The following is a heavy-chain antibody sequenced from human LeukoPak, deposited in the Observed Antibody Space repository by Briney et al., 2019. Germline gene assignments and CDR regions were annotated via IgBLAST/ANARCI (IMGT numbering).Heavy chain of an antibody. CDR3: ARGTDLHWFDP. CDR2: MSAYNGNT. V-gene: IGHV1-18*01. Sequence: ASEKVSCKASGYTFTSYGISWGRQAPGQGQGWRGWMSAYNGNTNYAQKFHGRVTITADKSTSTAYMELSSLRSEDTAVYYCARGTDLHWFDPWGQGTLVTVSS. D-gene: IGHD1-1*01. J-gene: IGHJ5*02. CDR1: GYTFTSYG.